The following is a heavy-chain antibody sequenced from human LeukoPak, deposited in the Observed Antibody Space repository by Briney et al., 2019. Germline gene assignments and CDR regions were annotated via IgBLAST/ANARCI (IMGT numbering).Heavy chain of an antibody. CDR3: ARRIDN. J-gene: IGHJ4*02. V-gene: IGHV3-48*01. Sequence: PGGSLRLSRAASGFTFSSYSMNWVRQAPGKGLEWISYITSSSSTIYYADSVKGRFTISRDNAKNSLFLQMNSLRAEDTAVYYCARRIDNWGQGTLVTVSS. CDR2: ITSSSSTI. CDR1: GFTFSSYS.